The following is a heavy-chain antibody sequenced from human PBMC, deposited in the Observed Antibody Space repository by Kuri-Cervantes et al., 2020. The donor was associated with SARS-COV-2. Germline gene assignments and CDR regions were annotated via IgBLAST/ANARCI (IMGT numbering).Heavy chain of an antibody. V-gene: IGHV3-30*18. J-gene: IGHJ4*02. CDR2: ISYDGSNN. Sequence: GGSLRLSCAASGFTFSSYGMHWVCQAPGKGLEWVAVISYDGSNNYYADSVKGRFTISRDNSKNTLYLQMNSLRAEDTAVYYCAKDAVTEALDYWGQGTLVTVSS. CDR1: GFTFSSYG. D-gene: IGHD5-18*01. CDR3: AKDAVTEALDY.